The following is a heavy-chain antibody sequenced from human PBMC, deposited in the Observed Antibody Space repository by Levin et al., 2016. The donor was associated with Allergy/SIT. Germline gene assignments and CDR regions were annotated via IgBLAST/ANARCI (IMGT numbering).Heavy chain of an antibody. CDR3: ARLLGVIDY. CDR2: IYYSGST. CDR1: GGSISSSSYY. Sequence: SETLSLTCTVSGGSISSSSYYWGWIRQPPGKGLEWIGSIYYSGSTYYNPSLKSRVTISVDTSKNQFSLKLSSVTAADTAVYYCARLLGVIDYWGQGTLVTVSS. J-gene: IGHJ4*02. D-gene: IGHD3-16*01. V-gene: IGHV4-39*01.